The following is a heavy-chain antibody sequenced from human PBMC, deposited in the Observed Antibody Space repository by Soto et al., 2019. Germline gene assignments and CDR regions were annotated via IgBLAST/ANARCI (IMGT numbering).Heavy chain of an antibody. V-gene: IGHV3-21*01. CDR3: ARALSYYYGWGTYYNYDMDV. J-gene: IGHJ6*03. CDR2: IRSSSSYI. D-gene: IGHD3-10*01. CDR1: GFTFSSYS. Sequence: GGSLRLSCAASGFTFSSYSMNWVRQAPGKGLEWVSSIRSSSSYIYSADSVKGRFTISRDNAKNSLYQQMNSLRAEDTALYNCARALSYYYGWGTYYNYDMDVWGKGTTVTVSS.